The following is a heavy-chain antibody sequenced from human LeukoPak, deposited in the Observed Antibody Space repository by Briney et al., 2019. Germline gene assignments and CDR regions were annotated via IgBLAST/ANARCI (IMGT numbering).Heavy chain of an antibody. Sequence: ASVKVSCKASGYTFTSYDINWVRQATEQGLEWMGWMNPNSGNTVFAQMFQGRVTMTRNTSISAAYMELSSLRSEDAAVYYCARAKVSWAFDTWGQGTMVTVSS. CDR3: ARAKVSWAFDT. CDR1: GYTFTSYD. CDR2: MNPNSGNT. J-gene: IGHJ3*02. V-gene: IGHV1-8*01.